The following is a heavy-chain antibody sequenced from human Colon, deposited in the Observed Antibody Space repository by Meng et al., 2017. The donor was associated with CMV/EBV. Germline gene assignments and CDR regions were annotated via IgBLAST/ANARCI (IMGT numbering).Heavy chain of an antibody. V-gene: IGHV3-21*01. J-gene: IGHJ5*02. Sequence: GESLKISCVASGFSFSAFNMNWVRQAPGKGLEWVASISSTSSYIYYADSLKGRFTISRDNAKNSLYLQMNSLRVEDTAVYYCARDSNDYSDYAHWFDAWGQGTLVTVSS. CDR1: GFSFSAFN. D-gene: IGHD4-11*01. CDR3: ARDSNDYSDYAHWFDA. CDR2: ISSTSSYI.